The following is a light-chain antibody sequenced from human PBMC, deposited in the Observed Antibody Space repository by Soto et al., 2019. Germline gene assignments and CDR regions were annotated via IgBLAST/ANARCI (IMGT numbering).Light chain of an antibody. CDR1: QSFTTSQ. CDR2: GAS. Sequence: EIVLTQSPGTLSLSPGERATLFCRASQSFTTSQLAWYQQKPGQAPRVLIFGASSSATGIPDRFSGSGSGTDFTLTIGGLEPKDSAVYYYQQYASSPRTFGQGTTVEIK. J-gene: IGKJ1*01. CDR3: QQYASSPRT. V-gene: IGKV3-20*01.